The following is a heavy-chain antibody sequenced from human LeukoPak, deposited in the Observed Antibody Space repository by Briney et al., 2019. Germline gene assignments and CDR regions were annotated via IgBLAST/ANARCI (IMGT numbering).Heavy chain of an antibody. CDR1: GLTFSSYG. CDR2: ISYDGSNK. CDR3: AKEEDYCSGGSCYFDYFDY. V-gene: IGHV3-30*18. J-gene: IGHJ4*02. D-gene: IGHD2-15*01. Sequence: GRSLRLSCAASGLTFSSYGMHWVRQAPGKGLEWVAVISYDGSNKYYADSVKGRFTISRDNSKNTLYLQMNSLRAEDTAVYYCAKEEDYCSGGSCYFDYFDYWGQGTLVTVSS.